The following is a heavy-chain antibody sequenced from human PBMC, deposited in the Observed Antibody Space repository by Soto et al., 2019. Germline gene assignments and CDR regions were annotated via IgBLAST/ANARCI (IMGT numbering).Heavy chain of an antibody. J-gene: IGHJ3*02. CDR2: IWYDGSNK. Sequence: GGSLRLSCAASGFTFSSYGMHWVRQAPGKGLEWVAVIWYDGSNKYYADSVKGRFTISRDNSKNTLYLQMNSLRAEDTAVYYCALMGGELSLFAFDIWGQGTMVTVSS. D-gene: IGHD3-16*02. CDR3: ALMGGELSLFAFDI. CDR1: GFTFSSYG. V-gene: IGHV3-33*01.